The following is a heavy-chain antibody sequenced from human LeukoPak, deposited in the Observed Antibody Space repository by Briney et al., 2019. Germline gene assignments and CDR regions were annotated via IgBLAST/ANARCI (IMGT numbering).Heavy chain of an antibody. Sequence: PSETLSLTCTVSGGSISSGVYYWSWIRQHPGKGLEWIGYIYYSGTTYYNPSLQSRVTISVDTSKNQLSLHLTSVTAADTAVYYCATGSSSVLEYWGQGTPVTVSS. CDR3: ATGSSSVLEY. V-gene: IGHV4-31*03. J-gene: IGHJ4*02. CDR2: IYYSGTT. D-gene: IGHD6-25*01. CDR1: GGSISSGVYY.